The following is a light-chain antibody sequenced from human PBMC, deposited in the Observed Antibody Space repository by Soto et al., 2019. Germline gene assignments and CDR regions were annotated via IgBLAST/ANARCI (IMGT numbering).Light chain of an antibody. CDR2: KAS. CDR1: ESISSW. J-gene: IGKJ1*01. CDR3: QQYSAKWS. Sequence: DIQMTQSPSTLSASVGDRVTITCRASESISSWLAWFQQKPGRAPKLLIYKASILESGVSSRFSGSESGTEFTLTISSLQPEDFATYFCQQYSAKWSFGQGTKGKSN. V-gene: IGKV1-5*03.